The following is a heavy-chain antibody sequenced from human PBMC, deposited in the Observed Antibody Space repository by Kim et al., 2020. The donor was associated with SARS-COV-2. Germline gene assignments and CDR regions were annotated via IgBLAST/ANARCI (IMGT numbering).Heavy chain of an antibody. Sequence: SETLSLTCTVSGGSISSSSYYWGWIRQPPGKGLEWIGSIYYSGSTYYNPSLKSRVTISVDTSKNQFSLKLSSVTAADTAVYYCARLSPYYYDSSGPRAFDIWGQGTMVTVSS. J-gene: IGHJ3*02. D-gene: IGHD3-22*01. CDR3: ARLSPYYYDSSGPRAFDI. CDR1: GGSISSSSYY. CDR2: IYYSGST. V-gene: IGHV4-39*01.